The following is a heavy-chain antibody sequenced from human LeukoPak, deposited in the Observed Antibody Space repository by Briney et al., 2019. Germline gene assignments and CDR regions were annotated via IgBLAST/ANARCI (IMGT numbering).Heavy chain of an antibody. J-gene: IGHJ3*02. V-gene: IGHV4-38-2*02. Sequence: SETLSLTCSVSGYSISSGYYWGWIRQSPGKGLEWIGIINHSGSNSYNPSLKSRVTISVDTSKNQFSLKLTSVTAADTAVYYCARGVRGYSSSSAFDIWGQGTMVTVSS. CDR2: INHSGSN. CDR3: ARGVRGYSSSSAFDI. CDR1: GYSISSGYY. D-gene: IGHD6-13*01.